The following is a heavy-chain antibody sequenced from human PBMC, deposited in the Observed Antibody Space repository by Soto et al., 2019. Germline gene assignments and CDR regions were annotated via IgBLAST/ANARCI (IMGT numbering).Heavy chain of an antibody. CDR2: IFYTGSS. D-gene: IGHD3-3*01. Sequence: QVHLQESGPGLVKPSQTLSLTCTVSDGFVNSVNNYCSWIRQPPGMGLAWLEYIFYTGSSYYNPSLSSRIPISIDTSKNGFSRQPTSVTAADTAVYYCARVSFSCCGVADQPVGWFDPLGQGTLVTVS. CDR1: DGFVNSVNNY. J-gene: IGHJ5*02. V-gene: IGHV4-30-4*01. CDR3: ARVSFSCCGVADQPVGWFDP.